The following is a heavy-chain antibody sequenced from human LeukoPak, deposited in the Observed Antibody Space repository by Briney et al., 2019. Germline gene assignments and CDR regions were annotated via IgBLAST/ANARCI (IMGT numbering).Heavy chain of an antibody. Sequence: SVKVSCKASGGTFSSYAISWVRQAPGQGLEWMGGIIPIFGTANYAQKFQGRVTITADESTSTAYMELSSLRSEDTAVYYCARAPRIAAAGILRVDAFDIWGQGTMVTVSS. CDR3: ARAPRIAAAGILRVDAFDI. D-gene: IGHD6-13*01. J-gene: IGHJ3*02. V-gene: IGHV1-69*13. CDR1: GGTFSSYA. CDR2: IIPIFGTA.